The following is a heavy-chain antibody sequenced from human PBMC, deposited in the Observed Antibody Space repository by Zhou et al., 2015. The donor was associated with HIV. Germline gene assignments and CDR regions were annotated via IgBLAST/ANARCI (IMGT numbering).Heavy chain of an antibody. J-gene: IGHJ2*01. V-gene: IGHV1-69*15. D-gene: IGHD6-6*01. CDR2: IIPIFGTS. CDR1: GGSFRSDG. CDR3: ARDRGGARPDWRYFDL. Sequence: LVQSGTEVRKPGSSVKVSCKASGGSFRSDGISWVRQAPGQGLEWMGRIIPIFGTSNDAQIFQGRVTISADESPSTVYMELSGLRFEDTAVYYCARDRGGARPDWRYFDLWGRGTLVSVSS.